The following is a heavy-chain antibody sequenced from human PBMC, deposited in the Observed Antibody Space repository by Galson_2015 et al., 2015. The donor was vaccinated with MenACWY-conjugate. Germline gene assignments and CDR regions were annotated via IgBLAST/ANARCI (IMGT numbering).Heavy chain of an antibody. D-gene: IGHD1-26*01. CDR3: TRHPPGGRGRDV. V-gene: IGHV5-51*01. J-gene: IGHJ6*02. Sequence: QSGAEVKKPGESLKISCKGSGYTFTTYWIGWVRQMPGKGLEWMGFISPGDSYTRYNPAFQGQVTISADKSISTAYLQWNSLQASETAMYYCTRHPPGGRGRDVWGQGTTVTVSS. CDR2: ISPGDSYT. CDR1: GYTFTTYW.